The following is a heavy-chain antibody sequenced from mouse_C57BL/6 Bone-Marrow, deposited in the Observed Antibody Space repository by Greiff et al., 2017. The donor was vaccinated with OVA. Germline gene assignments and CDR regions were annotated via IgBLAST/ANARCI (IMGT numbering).Heavy chain of an antibody. CDR2: INYDGSSA. CDR3: ARVHWYFDV. V-gene: IGHV5-16*01. Sequence: EVKVVESEGGLVQPGSSMKLSCTASGFTFSDYYMAWVRQVPEKGLEWVANINYDGSSAYYLDSLKSRFIISRDNAKNILYLQMSSLKSEDTATYYCARVHWYFDVWGTGTTVTVSS. J-gene: IGHJ1*03. CDR1: GFTFSDYY.